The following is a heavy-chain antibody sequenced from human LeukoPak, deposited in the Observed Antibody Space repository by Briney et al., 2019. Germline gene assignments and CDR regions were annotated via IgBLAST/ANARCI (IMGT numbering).Heavy chain of an antibody. CDR3: ARGRRCSSTSCYTEGWFDP. D-gene: IGHD2-2*02. J-gene: IGHJ5*02. CDR2: ISSSDSTI. CDR1: GFTFSDYY. Sequence: GGSLRLSCAASGFTFSDYYMSWIRQAPGKGLEWVSYISSSDSTIYYADSVKGRFTISRDNAKNSLYLQMNSLRAEDTAVYYCARGRRCSSTSCYTEGWFDPWGQGTLVTVSS. V-gene: IGHV3-11*01.